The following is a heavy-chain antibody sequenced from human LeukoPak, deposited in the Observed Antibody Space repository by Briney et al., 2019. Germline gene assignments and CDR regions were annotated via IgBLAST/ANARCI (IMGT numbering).Heavy chain of an antibody. D-gene: IGHD1-26*01. V-gene: IGHV3-21*04. CDR2: ISSSSSYI. CDR1: GFTFSSYS. J-gene: IGHJ4*02. Sequence: GGSLRLSCAASGFTFSSYSMNWVRQAPGKGLEWVSSISSSSSYIYYADSVKGRFTISRDNAKNSLYLQMNSLRAEDTAVYYCARDMDSGGYYFDYWGQGTLVTVSS. CDR3: ARDMDSGGYYFDY.